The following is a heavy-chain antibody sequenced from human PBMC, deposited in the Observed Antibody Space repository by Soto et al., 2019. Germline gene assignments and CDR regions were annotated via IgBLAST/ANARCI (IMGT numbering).Heavy chain of an antibody. CDR2: ISYDGSNK. V-gene: IGHV3-30*18. CDR3: AKDSSGYDFGPMYH. Sequence: GGSLRLSCAASGFTFSSYGMHWVRQAPGKGLEWVAVISYDGSNKYYADSVKGRFTISRDNSKNTLYLQMNSLRAEDTAVYYCAKDSSGYDFGPMYHWGQGTLVTVSS. CDR1: GFTFSSYG. D-gene: IGHD5-12*01. J-gene: IGHJ5*02.